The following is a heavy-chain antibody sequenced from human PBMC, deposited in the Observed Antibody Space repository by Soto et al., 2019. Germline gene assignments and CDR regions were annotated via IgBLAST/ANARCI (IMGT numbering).Heavy chain of an antibody. V-gene: IGHV3-21*01. CDR3: ARDQVSAIFGVDEFDY. Sequence: PGGSLRISCAASGFTFCSYSMNGVRQAPGKGLEWVSSISSSSSYIYYADSVKGRFTISRDNAKNSLYLQMNSLRAEDTAVYYCARDQVSAIFGVDEFDYWGQGTLVTVSS. D-gene: IGHD3-3*01. CDR1: GFTFCSYS. J-gene: IGHJ4*02. CDR2: ISSSSSYI.